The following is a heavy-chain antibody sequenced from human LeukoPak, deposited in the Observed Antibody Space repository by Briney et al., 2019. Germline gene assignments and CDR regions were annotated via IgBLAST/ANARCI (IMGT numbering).Heavy chain of an antibody. CDR2: IYSGGST. Sequence: GGSLRLSCAASGFTVSSNYMSWVRQAPGKGLEWVSVIYSGGSTYYADSVKGRFTISRDNSKNTLCLQMSSLRAEDTAVYYCARESAKLGLPMDVWGQGTTVTVSS. CDR3: ARESAKLGLPMDV. J-gene: IGHJ6*02. V-gene: IGHV3-53*01. D-gene: IGHD7-27*01. CDR1: GFTVSSNY.